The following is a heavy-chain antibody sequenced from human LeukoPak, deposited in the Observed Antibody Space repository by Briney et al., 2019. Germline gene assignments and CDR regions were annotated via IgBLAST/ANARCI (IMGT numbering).Heavy chain of an antibody. V-gene: IGHV4-34*01. J-gene: IGHJ5*02. D-gene: IGHD1-1*01. CDR1: GGSFSGYY. CDR2: INHSGST. CDR3: ARDSPPGTTERGDWFDP. Sequence: SETLSLTCAVYGGSFSGYYWSWIRQPPGKGLEWIGEINHSGSTNYNPSLKSRVTISVDTSKNQFSLKLSSVTAADTAVYYCARDSPPGTTERGDWFDPWGQRTLLTVSS.